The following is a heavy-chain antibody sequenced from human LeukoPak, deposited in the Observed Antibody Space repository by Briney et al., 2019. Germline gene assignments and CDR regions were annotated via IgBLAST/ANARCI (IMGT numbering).Heavy chain of an antibody. D-gene: IGHD3-10*01. CDR3: ARDGGYMVRGVIVYYGMDV. CDR2: IIPILGIA. J-gene: IGHJ6*02. Sequence: VASVNVSCKASGGTFSSYAISWVRQAPGQGLEWMGRIIPILGIANYAQKFQGRVTITADKSTTTAYMELSSLRSEDTAVYYCARDGGYMVRGVIVYYGMDVWGQGATVTVSS. CDR1: GGTFSSYA. V-gene: IGHV1-69*04.